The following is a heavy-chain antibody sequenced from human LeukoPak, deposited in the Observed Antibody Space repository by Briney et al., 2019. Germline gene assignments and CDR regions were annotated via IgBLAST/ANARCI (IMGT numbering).Heavy chain of an antibody. J-gene: IGHJ6*02. CDR3: ARDKSIGWDGLIVVVPAAGYYYYYGMDV. CDR2: ISSSSSYI. CDR1: GFTFSSYS. V-gene: IGHV3-21*01. Sequence: PGGSLRLSCAASGFTFSSYSMNWVRQAPGKGLEWVSSISSSSSYIYYADSVKGRFTISRDNAKNSLYLQMNSLRAEDTAVYYCARDKSIGWDGLIVVVPAAGYYYYYGMDVWGQGTTVTVSS. D-gene: IGHD2-2*01.